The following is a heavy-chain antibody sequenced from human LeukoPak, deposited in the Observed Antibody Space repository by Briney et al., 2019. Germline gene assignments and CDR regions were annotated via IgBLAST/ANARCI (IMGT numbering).Heavy chain of an antibody. Sequence: SGPTLVKPTQTLTLTCTFSGFSLRTPGVGVGWIGQPPGMALEWLSLIYWDDDKRYSPSLKSRLTITKDPSRNQVVLTMTNMDPVDTATYYCAHRRLAVTGPWAFDIWGQGTMVTVSS. D-gene: IGHD6-19*01. CDR1: GFSLRTPGVG. CDR2: IYWDDDK. J-gene: IGHJ3*02. V-gene: IGHV2-5*02. CDR3: AHRRLAVTGPWAFDI.